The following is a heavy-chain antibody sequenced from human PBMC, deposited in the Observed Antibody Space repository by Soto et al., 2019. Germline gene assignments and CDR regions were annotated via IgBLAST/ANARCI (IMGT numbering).Heavy chain of an antibody. J-gene: IGHJ3*02. Sequence: GGSLRLSCAASGFTFDGYAMHWVRQAPGKGLEWVSLISGDGGSTYYADSVKGRFTISRDNSKNSLYLQMNSLRTEDTAVYYCAKAKGGYSSSSVAFDIWGQGTMVTVSS. D-gene: IGHD6-6*01. CDR3: AKAKGGYSSSSVAFDI. V-gene: IGHV3-43*02. CDR1: GFTFDGYA. CDR2: ISGDGGST.